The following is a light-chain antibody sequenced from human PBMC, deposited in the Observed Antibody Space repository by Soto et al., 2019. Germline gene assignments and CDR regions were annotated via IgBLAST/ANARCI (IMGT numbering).Light chain of an antibody. CDR3: QVWDSSTVV. CDR2: RDN. Sequence: SYELTQPLSVSVALGQTARITCGGNNMGTKSVHWYQQKPGQAPVLVIYRDNNRPSGIPERFSGSNSGNTATLTISRAQAEDEADYSCQVWDSSTVVFGGGTQLTVL. V-gene: IGLV3-9*01. J-gene: IGLJ2*01. CDR1: NMGTKS.